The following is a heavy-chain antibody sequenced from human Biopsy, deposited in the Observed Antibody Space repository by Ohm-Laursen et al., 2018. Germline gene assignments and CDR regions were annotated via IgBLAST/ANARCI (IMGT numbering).Heavy chain of an antibody. CDR1: GYTFTGQY. Sequence: ASVKVSCKASGYTFTGQYLHWVRQVPGQGLEWMGWINPHSGTTKFAQDFQGRVTMTRDTSITTAYMELRGLRSDDTAVYYCAKGQDLRGGAEYFQHWGQGALVTVSS. J-gene: IGHJ1*01. CDR2: INPHSGTT. V-gene: IGHV1-2*02. D-gene: IGHD2-15*01. CDR3: AKGQDLRGGAEYFQH.